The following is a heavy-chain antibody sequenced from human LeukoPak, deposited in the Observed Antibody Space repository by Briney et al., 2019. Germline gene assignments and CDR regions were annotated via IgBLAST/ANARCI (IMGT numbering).Heavy chain of an antibody. D-gene: IGHD2-21*02. V-gene: IGHV1-58*01. CDR2: IVVGSGNT. Sequence: GTSVKVSCKASGFTFTSSAVQWVGQARGQRLEWIGWIVVGSGNTNYAQKFQERVTITRDMSTSTAYMELSSLRSEDTAVYYCAAQSPGVTASFDYWGQGTLVTVSS. CDR3: AAQSPGVTASFDY. CDR1: GFTFTSSA. J-gene: IGHJ4*02.